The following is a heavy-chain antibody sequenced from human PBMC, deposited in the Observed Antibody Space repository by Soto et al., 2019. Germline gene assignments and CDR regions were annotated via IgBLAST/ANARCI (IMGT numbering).Heavy chain of an antibody. D-gene: IGHD3-10*01. Sequence: SETLSLTCSVSSASIGSYFWSWIRQPPGKGLEWIGNIHYSGNTNINPPLRSRVTMSADTSRNQFSLKLSSVTAADTAVYFCARDFSYGSRTNNWFGPWGQGTLVTVSS. J-gene: IGHJ5*02. CDR2: IHYSGNT. CDR1: SASIGSYF. V-gene: IGHV4-59*01. CDR3: ARDFSYGSRTNNWFGP.